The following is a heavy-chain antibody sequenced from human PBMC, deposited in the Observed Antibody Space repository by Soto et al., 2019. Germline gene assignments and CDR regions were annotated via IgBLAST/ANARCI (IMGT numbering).Heavy chain of an antibody. D-gene: IGHD3-16*02. CDR3: AKDRGVIVIPFDY. CDR1: GFTFSNYG. J-gene: IGHJ4*02. V-gene: IGHV3-23*01. CDR2: ICGSNSGT. Sequence: GGSLRLSCAASGFTFSNYGMSWVRQAPGKGLEWVSIICGSNSGTYYADSVKGRFTISRDNSKNTLFLQMNSLRAEDTAVYYCAKDRGVIVIPFDYWGQGTLVTVSS.